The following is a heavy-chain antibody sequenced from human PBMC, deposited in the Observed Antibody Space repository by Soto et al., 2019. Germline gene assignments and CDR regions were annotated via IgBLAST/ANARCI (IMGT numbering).Heavy chain of an antibody. D-gene: IGHD2-15*01. Sequence: GGSLRLSCAASGFTFSSYSMNWVRQAPGKGLEWVSYISSSSSTIYYADSVKGRFTISRDNAKNSLYLQMNSLRDEDTAVYYCARDGDCSGGSCYSYYYYYGMDVWGQGTTVTVSS. V-gene: IGHV3-48*02. CDR3: ARDGDCSGGSCYSYYYYYGMDV. J-gene: IGHJ6*02. CDR1: GFTFSSYS. CDR2: ISSSSSTI.